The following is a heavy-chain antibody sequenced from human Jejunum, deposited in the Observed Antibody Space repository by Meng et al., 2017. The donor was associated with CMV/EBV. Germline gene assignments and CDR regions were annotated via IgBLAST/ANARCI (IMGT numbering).Heavy chain of an antibody. Sequence: GGSIRNGDYYWGWIRQPPGKGLEWIGSIFHSGNTYHNPSLQSRVTISVDTSKNQFSLRLTSVTAADTAVYYCARDMGQQLVPVSFDYWGQGTLVTVSS. CDR3: ARDMGQQLVPVSFDY. CDR1: GGSIRNGDYY. V-gene: IGHV4-39*07. CDR2: IFHSGNT. D-gene: IGHD6-13*01. J-gene: IGHJ4*02.